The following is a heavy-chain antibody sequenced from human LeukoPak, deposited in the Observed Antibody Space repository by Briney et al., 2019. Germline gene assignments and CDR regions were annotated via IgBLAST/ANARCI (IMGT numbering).Heavy chain of an antibody. D-gene: IGHD6-25*01. J-gene: IGHJ4*02. CDR2: IKHDGSEE. CDR3: ASDSDDYGDY. V-gene: IGHV3-7*01. CDR1: GFTFSNFW. Sequence: GGSLRLSCAASGFTFSNFWMNWVRQAPGKGLEWVANIKHDGSEEYYVDSVKGRFTVSRDNAKNSLYLQMNSLRAEDTAVYCCASDSDDYGDYWGRGTLVTVSS.